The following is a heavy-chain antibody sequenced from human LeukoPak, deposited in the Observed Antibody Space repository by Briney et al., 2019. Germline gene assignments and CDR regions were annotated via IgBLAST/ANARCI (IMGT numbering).Heavy chain of an antibody. Sequence: GGSLRLSCAASGFTFSSYGMHWVRQAPGKGLEWVAVIWYDGSNKYYADSVKGRFTISRDNSKNTLYLQMNSLRAEDTAVYYCAKDQGYYDSSGFPNPYYYFDYWGQETLVTASS. CDR1: GFTFSSYG. D-gene: IGHD3-22*01. CDR3: AKDQGYYDSSGFPNPYYYFDY. J-gene: IGHJ4*02. CDR2: IWYDGSNK. V-gene: IGHV3-33*06.